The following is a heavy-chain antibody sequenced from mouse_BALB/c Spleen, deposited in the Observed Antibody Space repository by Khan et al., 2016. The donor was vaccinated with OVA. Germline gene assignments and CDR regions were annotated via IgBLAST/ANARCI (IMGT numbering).Heavy chain of an antibody. CDR1: GYTFTTAG. CDR3: ARGGAAYDRDDRCAMEY. CDR2: INTHSGVP. Sequence: QIQLVQSGPELKKPGETVRISCKASGYTFTTAGIQWVQKMPGKGLKWIGWINTHSGVPKYAEDFKGRFAFSLEISVSTTYLQITNLKNEDTATYFCARGGAAYDRDDRCAMEYWGQGTSVTVSS. J-gene: IGHJ4*01. V-gene: IGHV9-4*02. D-gene: IGHD2-14*01.